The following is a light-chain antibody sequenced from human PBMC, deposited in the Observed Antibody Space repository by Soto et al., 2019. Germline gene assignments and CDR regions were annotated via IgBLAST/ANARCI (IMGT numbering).Light chain of an antibody. CDR2: ATS. V-gene: IGKV3-20*01. J-gene: IGKJ1*01. Sequence: DIVMTQSPLSLPVTPGEPASISCRSSQSLLHSNGYNYLAWYRQTLGQAPRPLIYATSSRATGISDRFSGSGSGTEFTLTISRLEPEDFATYYCHQHGDSPWTFGQGTKVDI. CDR1: QSLLHSNGYNY. CDR3: HQHGDSPWT.